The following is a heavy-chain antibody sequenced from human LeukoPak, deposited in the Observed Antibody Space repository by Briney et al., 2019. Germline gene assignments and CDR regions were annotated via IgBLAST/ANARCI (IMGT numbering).Heavy chain of an antibody. V-gene: IGHV1-69*13. Sequence: SVKVSCKASRGTFSSYAISWVRQAPGQGLEWMGGTIPIFGTANYAQKFQGRVTISSDESTSTAYMELSSLRFEDTAVYYCARDLTMVRGARYRPYNWFDAWGQGTLVTVSP. D-gene: IGHD3-10*01. J-gene: IGHJ5*02. CDR3: ARDLTMVRGARYRPYNWFDA. CDR2: TIPIFGTA. CDR1: RGTFSSYA.